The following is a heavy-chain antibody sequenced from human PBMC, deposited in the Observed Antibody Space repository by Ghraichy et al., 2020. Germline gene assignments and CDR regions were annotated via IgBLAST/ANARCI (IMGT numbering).Heavy chain of an antibody. Sequence: SQTLSLTCTVSGGSISSSSYYWGWIRQPPGKGLEWIGSIYYSGSTYYNPSLKSRVTISVDTSKNQFSLKLSSVTAADTAVYYCASLANSSGWSVGYWGQGTLVTVSS. CDR2: IYYSGST. V-gene: IGHV4-39*01. CDR1: GGSISSSSYY. J-gene: IGHJ4*02. CDR3: ASLANSSGWSVGY. D-gene: IGHD6-19*01.